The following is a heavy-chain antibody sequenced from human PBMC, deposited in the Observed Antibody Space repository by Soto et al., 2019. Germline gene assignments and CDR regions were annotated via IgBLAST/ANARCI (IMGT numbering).Heavy chain of an antibody. CDR3: ARDISMVRD. J-gene: IGHJ4*02. CDR1: GYTFSNYG. D-gene: IGHD3-10*01. Sequence: QVQLLQSGAEVKKPGASVKVSCKTSGYTFSNYGITWVRQAPGQGLEWMGWISGYNGNTNYAQKRQGSVTMTTDTSTSTAYMELRSLRSDDTAIYYCARDISMVRDWGQGTLVTVSS. V-gene: IGHV1-18*01. CDR2: ISGYNGNT.